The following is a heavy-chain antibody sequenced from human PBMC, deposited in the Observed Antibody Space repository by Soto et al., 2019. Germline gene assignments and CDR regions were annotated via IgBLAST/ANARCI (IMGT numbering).Heavy chain of an antibody. Sequence: ASVKVSCKASGYTFTSYGISWVRQAPGQGLEWMGWISAYNGDTNYAQKLQGRVTMTTDTPTNTAYMELRSLRSDDTAVYYCGRGVAAVQVADYWGQGTLVTVSS. J-gene: IGHJ4*02. CDR1: GYTFTSYG. CDR2: ISAYNGDT. V-gene: IGHV1-18*01. D-gene: IGHD6-13*01. CDR3: GRGVAAVQVADY.